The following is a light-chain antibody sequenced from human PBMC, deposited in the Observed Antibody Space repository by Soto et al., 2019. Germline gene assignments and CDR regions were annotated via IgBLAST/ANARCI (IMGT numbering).Light chain of an antibody. V-gene: IGKV1-9*01. Sequence: DIQLTQCPSFLSASVGDRVTISCRASQGISDYLAWHQQKPGKAPKLLIYGASTLQSGVPSRFSGSASGTEFTLTISSLQPEDFATYFCQQFNAYPLTFGGGTKLEIK. CDR2: GAS. J-gene: IGKJ4*01. CDR3: QQFNAYPLT. CDR1: QGISDY.